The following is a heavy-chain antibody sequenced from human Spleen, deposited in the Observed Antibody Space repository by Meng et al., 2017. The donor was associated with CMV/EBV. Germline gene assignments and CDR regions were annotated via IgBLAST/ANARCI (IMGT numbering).Heavy chain of an antibody. CDR3: ARGRAMVRGVIIGPTYDY. CDR1: GGTFSSYT. V-gene: IGHV1-69*02. CDR2: IIPILGIA. J-gene: IGHJ4*02. D-gene: IGHD3-10*01. Sequence: SVKVSCKASGGTFSSYTISWVRQAPGQGLEWMGRIIPILGIANYAQKFQGRVTITADKSTSTAYMELSSLRSEDTAVYYCARGRAMVRGVIIGPTYDYWGQGTLVTVSS.